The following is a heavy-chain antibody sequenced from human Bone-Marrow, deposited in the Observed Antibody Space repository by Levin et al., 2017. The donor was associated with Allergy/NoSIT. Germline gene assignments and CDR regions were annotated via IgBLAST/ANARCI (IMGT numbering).Heavy chain of an antibody. Sequence: PSETLSLTCAVSGGSISSSNWWSWVRQPPGKGLEWIGEIYHSGSTNYNPSLKSRVTISVDKSKNQFSLKLSSVTAADTAVYYCASLNRGHDYNYFDYWGQGTLVTVSS. J-gene: IGHJ4*02. V-gene: IGHV4-4*02. CDR2: IYHSGST. CDR1: GGSISSSNW. CDR3: ASLNRGHDYNYFDY. D-gene: IGHD4/OR15-4a*01.